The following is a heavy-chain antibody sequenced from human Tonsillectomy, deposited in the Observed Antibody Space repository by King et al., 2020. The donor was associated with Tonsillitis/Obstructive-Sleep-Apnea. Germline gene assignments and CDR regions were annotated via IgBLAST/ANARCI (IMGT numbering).Heavy chain of an antibody. J-gene: IGHJ6*03. CDR1: GGSFSGYY. D-gene: IGHD4-11*01. Sequence: VQLQQWGAGLLKPSETLSLTCAVYGGSFSGYYWSWIRQPPGKGLEWIGEINHSGSTNYNPSLKCRVTISVDTSKNQFSLKLSSVTAADTAVYYCARGPMTTVTTFYYYYYMDVWGKGTTVTVSS. CDR3: ARGPMTTVTTFYYYYYMDV. V-gene: IGHV4-34*01. CDR2: INHSGST.